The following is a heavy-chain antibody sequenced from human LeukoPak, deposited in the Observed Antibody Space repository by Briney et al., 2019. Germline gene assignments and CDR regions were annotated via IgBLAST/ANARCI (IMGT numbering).Heavy chain of an antibody. CDR2: INPSGGST. CDR1: RYTFARNY. J-gene: IGHJ5*02. V-gene: IGHV1-46*01. D-gene: IGHD3-16*01. CDR3: AREKGGQVDP. Sequence: ASVKVSCKTSRYTFARNYIHWLRQAPGQGLEWMGIINPSGGSTSYAQKFQGRVTMTRDTSTSTVYMELSSLRYEDTAIYYCAREKGGQVDPWGQGTLVTVSS.